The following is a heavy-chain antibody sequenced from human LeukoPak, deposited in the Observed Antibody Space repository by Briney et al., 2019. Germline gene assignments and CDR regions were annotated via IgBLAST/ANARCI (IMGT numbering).Heavy chain of an antibody. Sequence: SETLSLTCTVSGGSISSYYWSWIRQPPGKGREWIGYIYYSGSTNYNPSLKSRVTISVDTSKNQFSLKLSSVTAADTAVYYCARDSYVGAWDHWGQGTLVTVSS. CDR1: GGSISSYY. J-gene: IGHJ4*02. CDR2: IYYSGST. V-gene: IGHV4-59*01. CDR3: ARDSYVGAWDH. D-gene: IGHD1-26*01.